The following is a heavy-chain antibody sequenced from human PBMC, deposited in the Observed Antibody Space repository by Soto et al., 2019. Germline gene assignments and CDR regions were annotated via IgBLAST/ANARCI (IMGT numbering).Heavy chain of an antibody. Sequence: ASVKVSCKASGYTFTGYYMHLVRQAPGQGLXWMXXIXXNXGXXXYXXXFQGRVTMTRDTSISTAYMELSRLRSDDTAVYYCARISSGWYYFDYWGQGTLVTVSS. V-gene: IGHV1-2*02. CDR3: ARISSGWYYFDY. CDR1: GYTFTGYY. J-gene: IGHJ4*02. D-gene: IGHD6-19*01. CDR2: IXXNXGXX.